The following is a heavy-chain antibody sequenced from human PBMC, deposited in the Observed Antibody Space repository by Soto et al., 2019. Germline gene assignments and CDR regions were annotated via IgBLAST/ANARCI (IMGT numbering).Heavy chain of an antibody. D-gene: IGHD6-13*01. CDR1: GYDFTAYD. J-gene: IGHJ6*02. V-gene: IGHV1-8*02. CDR2: MNPINGAT. Sequence: GASVKVSCKTSGYDFTAYDINWVRQASGQGPEWMGWMNPINGATGSARRFQGRVSMTRNTATGTAYLELTSLRSDDTGVYYCGRGPSPRAPAGGTPYYYAMDVWGQGTTVTVSS. CDR3: GRGPSPRAPAGGTPYYYAMDV.